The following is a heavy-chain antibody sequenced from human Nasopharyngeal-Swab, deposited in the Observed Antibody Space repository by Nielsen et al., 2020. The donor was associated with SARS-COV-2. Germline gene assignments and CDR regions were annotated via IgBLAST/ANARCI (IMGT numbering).Heavy chain of an antibody. CDR2: ISWSSGSI. D-gene: IGHD5-18*01. Sequence: GGSLRLSCAASGFTFDDSAMHWVRQAPGKGLEWVSGISWSSGSIGYADSVKGRFTISRDNAKNSLYLQMNSLRAEDTALYYCALLGDSYGIPADYWGQGTLVTVSS. CDR1: GFTFDDSA. CDR3: ALLGDSYGIPADY. V-gene: IGHV3-9*01. J-gene: IGHJ4*02.